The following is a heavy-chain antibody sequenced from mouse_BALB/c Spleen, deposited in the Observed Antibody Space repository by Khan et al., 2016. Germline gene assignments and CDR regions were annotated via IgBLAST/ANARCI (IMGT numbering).Heavy chain of an antibody. CDR3: ARAPPRWYLDV. Sequence: EVQLQESGPGLVKPSQSLSLTCTVTGYSITSDYAWNWIRQFPGNKLEWMGYISYSGSTSYNPSLKSRISITRDTSKNQFLLQLNSVTTENTATYYWARAPPRWYLDVWGAGTTVTVSS. CDR2: ISYSGST. J-gene: IGHJ1*01. CDR1: GYSITSDYA. V-gene: IGHV3-2*02.